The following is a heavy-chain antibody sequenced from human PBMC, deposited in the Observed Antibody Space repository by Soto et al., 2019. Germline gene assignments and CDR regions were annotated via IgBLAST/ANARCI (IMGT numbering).Heavy chain of an antibody. J-gene: IGHJ6*02. Sequence: SETLSLTCTVSGGSISSCGYYWSWIRQHPGKGLEWIGYIYYSGSTYYNPSLKSRVTISVDTSKNQFSLKLSSVTAADTAVYYCRRSSRYGTDVWGQGTTVTVSS. V-gene: IGHV4-31*03. CDR1: GGSISSCGYY. CDR2: IYYSGST. CDR3: RRSSRYGTDV. D-gene: IGHD6-13*01.